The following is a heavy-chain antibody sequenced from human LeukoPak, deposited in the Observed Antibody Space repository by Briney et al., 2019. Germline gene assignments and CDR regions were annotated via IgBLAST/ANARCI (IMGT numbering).Heavy chain of an antibody. CDR3: AIVGCSGGSCYSNCFDP. CDR1: GGTFSSYA. V-gene: IGHV1-69*13. Sequence: SVKVSCKASGGTFSSYAISWVRQGPGQGLEWMGGIIPIFGTANYAQKFQGRVTITADESTSTAYMELSSLRSEDTAVYYCAIVGCSGGSCYSNCFDPWGQGTLVTVSS. J-gene: IGHJ5*02. D-gene: IGHD2-15*01. CDR2: IIPIFGTA.